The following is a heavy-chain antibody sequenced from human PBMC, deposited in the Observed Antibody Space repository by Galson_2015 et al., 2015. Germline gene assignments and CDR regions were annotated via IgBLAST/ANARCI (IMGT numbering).Heavy chain of an antibody. CDR2: ISGSIGST. J-gene: IGHJ4*02. Sequence: SLRLSCAASGFTFSSYAMSWVRQAPGKGLEWVSAISGSIGSTYYADSMKGRFTISRDNSKNTLYLQMKSLRAEDTAVYYCAKEETQSAHFDYWGQGTLVTVSS. V-gene: IGHV3-23*01. CDR1: GFTFSSYA. CDR3: AKEETQSAHFDY.